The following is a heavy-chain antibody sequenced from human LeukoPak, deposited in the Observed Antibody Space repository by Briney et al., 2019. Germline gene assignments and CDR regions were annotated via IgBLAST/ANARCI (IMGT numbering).Heavy chain of an antibody. J-gene: IGHJ4*02. CDR3: ASPQGTTVTQFFDY. CDR1: GFTFSSYA. D-gene: IGHD4-17*01. Sequence: GGSLRLSCAASGFTFSSYAMSWVRQAPGKGLEWVSAISGSGGSTYYADSVKGRYTISRDNSKNTLYLQMNSLRAEDTAVYYCASPQGTTVTQFFDYWGQGTLVTVSS. V-gene: IGHV3-23*01. CDR2: ISGSGGST.